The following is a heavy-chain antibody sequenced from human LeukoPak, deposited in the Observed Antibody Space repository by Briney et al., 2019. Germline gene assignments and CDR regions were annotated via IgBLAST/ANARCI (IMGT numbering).Heavy chain of an antibody. CDR3: ARGGSPFY. CDR1: GFTFDSSW. Sequence: PGGSLRLSCAASGFTFDSSWMHWVRQDPVKGLVWVARVSGDGTTTTYADSVKGRFTISRDNAENTLYLQMNIVRAEDTAVYYCARGGSPFYWGQGSRVTVSS. J-gene: IGHJ4*02. CDR2: VSGDGTTT. V-gene: IGHV3-74*01. D-gene: IGHD3-10*01.